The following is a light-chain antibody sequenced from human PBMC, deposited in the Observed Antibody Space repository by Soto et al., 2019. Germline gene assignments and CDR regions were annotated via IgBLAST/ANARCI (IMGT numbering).Light chain of an antibody. CDR1: QNVNTW. CDR2: DAS. CDR3: QEYNSGWR. Sequence: DIQMTQSPSTLSASVGDRVTIACRANQNVNTWLAWYQKKSGKAPKRLIYDASNLQSGVPSRFSGSGSGTHFTRSISSLQPDDFATYYCQEYNSGWRFGQGNKGDSK. V-gene: IGKV1-5*01. J-gene: IGKJ1*01.